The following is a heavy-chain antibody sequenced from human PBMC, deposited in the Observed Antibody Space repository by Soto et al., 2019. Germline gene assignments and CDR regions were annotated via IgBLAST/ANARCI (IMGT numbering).Heavy chain of an antibody. CDR2: VFHSGGA. J-gene: IGHJ4*02. D-gene: IGHD3-16*01. Sequence: SETLSLTCAVSGAPISGSVWWTWVRQPPGKGLEWIGEVFHSGGANYNPSLKSRVSMSVDTSRSQFSLELHSVTAADTAVYYCARKAWVRFDFWGQGIMVTVYS. CDR1: GAPISGSVW. CDR3: ARKAWVRFDF. V-gene: IGHV4-4*02.